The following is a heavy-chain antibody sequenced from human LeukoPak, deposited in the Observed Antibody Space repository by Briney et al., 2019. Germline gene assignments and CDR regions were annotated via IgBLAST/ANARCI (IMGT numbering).Heavy chain of an antibody. CDR2: IIPIFGTA. CDR3: ARVGPSGSYYGSLGY. V-gene: IGHV1-69*05. J-gene: IGHJ4*02. Sequence: SVKVSCKASGGTFSSYAISWVRQAPGQGLEWMGGIIPIFGTANYAQKLQGRVTITTDESTSTAYMELSSLRSEDTAVYYCARVGPSGSYYGSLGYWGQGTLVTVSS. D-gene: IGHD1-26*01. CDR1: GGTFSSYA.